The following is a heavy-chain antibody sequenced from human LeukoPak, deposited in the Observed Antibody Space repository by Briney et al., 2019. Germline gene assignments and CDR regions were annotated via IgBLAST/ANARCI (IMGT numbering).Heavy chain of an antibody. Sequence: SVKVSCKASGGAFSSYAISWVRQAPGQGLEWMGGIIPIFGTANYAQKFQGRVTITADKSTSTAYMELSSLRSEDTAVYYCARVLLLGYSTNYYYGMDVWGKGTTVTVSS. CDR1: GGAFSSYA. CDR2: IIPIFGTA. D-gene: IGHD6-13*01. V-gene: IGHV1-69*06. CDR3: ARVLLLGYSTNYYYGMDV. J-gene: IGHJ6*04.